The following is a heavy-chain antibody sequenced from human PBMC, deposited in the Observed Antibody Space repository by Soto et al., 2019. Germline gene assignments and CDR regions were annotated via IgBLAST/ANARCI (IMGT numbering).Heavy chain of an antibody. V-gene: IGHV1-3*01. CDR1: GYTFTSYA. J-gene: IGHJ4*02. CDR3: ARPTLGPLRYFDWLSKPYFDY. CDR2: INAGNGNT. D-gene: IGHD3-9*01. Sequence: ASVKVSCKASGYTFTSYAMHWVRQAPGQRLEWMGWINAGNGNTKYSQKFQGRVTITRDTSASTAYMELSSLRSEDTAVYYCARPTLGPLRYFDWLSKPYFDYWGQGTLVTVS.